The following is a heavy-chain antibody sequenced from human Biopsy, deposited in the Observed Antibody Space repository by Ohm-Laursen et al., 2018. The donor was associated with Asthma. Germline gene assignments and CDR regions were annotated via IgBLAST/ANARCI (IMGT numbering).Heavy chain of an antibody. Sequence: SLRLSCAASGTHFGRYNMHWARQAPGKGLEWVAVITFDGSTQHYRDSVKGRFTISRDNSKNMLFLQMNSLRAEDTAVYYCSRDTLGYYFDIWGQGTQVTVSS. CDR2: ITFDGSTQ. D-gene: IGHD6-13*01. CDR1: GTHFGRYN. J-gene: IGHJ4*02. CDR3: SRDTLGYYFDI. V-gene: IGHV3-30-3*01.